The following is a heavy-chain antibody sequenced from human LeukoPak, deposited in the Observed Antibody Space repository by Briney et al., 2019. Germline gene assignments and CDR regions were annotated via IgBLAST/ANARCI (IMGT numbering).Heavy chain of an antibody. CDR3: ARHGNSITMIAVFDY. CDR1: GGSFSGYY. Sequence: SETLSLTCAVYGGSFSGYYWSWIRQPPGKGLEWIGEINHSGSTNYNPSLKSRVTISVDTSKNQFSLKLSSVTAADTAVYYCARHGNSITMIAVFDYWGQGTLVTVSS. D-gene: IGHD3-22*01. J-gene: IGHJ4*02. CDR2: INHSGST. V-gene: IGHV4-34*01.